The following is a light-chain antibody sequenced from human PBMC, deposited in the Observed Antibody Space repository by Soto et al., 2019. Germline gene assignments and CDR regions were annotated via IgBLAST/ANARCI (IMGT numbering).Light chain of an antibody. CDR3: QQYNNWPP. J-gene: IGKJ1*01. V-gene: IGKV3D-15*01. CDR1: QSVGSN. Sequence: EMVMTQSPATLSVSPGERATLSCRASQSVGSNLAWYQQKPGQAPRLLMYGASSRATGIPDRFSGSGSGTEFTLTISSLQSEDFAVYYCQQYNNWPPFGQGTKVDIK. CDR2: GAS.